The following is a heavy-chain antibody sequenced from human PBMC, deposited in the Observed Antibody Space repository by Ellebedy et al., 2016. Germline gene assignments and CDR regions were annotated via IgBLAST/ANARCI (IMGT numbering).Heavy chain of an antibody. J-gene: IGHJ4*02. CDR3: ARAYLNAYYDFWSGRENYFDY. V-gene: IGHV4-34*09. D-gene: IGHD3-3*01. CDR2: INHSGST. CDR1: GGSFSGYY. Sequence: SETLSLXCAVYGGSFSGYYWSWIRQPPGKGLEWIGEINHSGSTNYNPSLKSRVTISVDTSKNQFSLKLSSVTAADTAVYYCARAYLNAYYDFWSGRENYFDYWGQGTLVTVSS.